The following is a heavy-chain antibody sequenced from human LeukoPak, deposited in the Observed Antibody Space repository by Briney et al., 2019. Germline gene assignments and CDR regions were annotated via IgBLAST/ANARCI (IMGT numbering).Heavy chain of an antibody. J-gene: IGHJ4*02. CDR3: ARQPYCSGGSCYSLDY. CDR1: GGSISSSNW. V-gene: IGHV4-4*02. CDR2: IYHSGST. D-gene: IGHD2-15*01. Sequence: SGILSLTCAVSGGSISSSNWWSWVRQPPGKGLEWIGEIYHSGSTNCNPSLKSRVTISVDKSKNQFSLKLSSVTAADTAVYYCARQPYCSGGSCYSLDYWGRGTLVTVSS.